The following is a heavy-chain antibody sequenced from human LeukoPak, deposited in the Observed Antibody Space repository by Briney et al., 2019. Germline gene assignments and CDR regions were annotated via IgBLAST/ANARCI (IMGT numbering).Heavy chain of an antibody. J-gene: IGHJ6*02. CDR1: GGSFSGYY. D-gene: IGHD1-26*01. CDR3: ARGGYSGSYNQSYYYYYGMDV. CDR2: INHSGST. Sequence: SETLSLTCAVYGGSFSGYYWSWIRQPPGKGLEWIGEINHSGSTNFNPSLKSRVTISVDTSKNQFSLKLSSVTAADTAVYYCARGGYSGSYNQSYYYYYGMDVWGQGTTVTVSS. V-gene: IGHV4-34*01.